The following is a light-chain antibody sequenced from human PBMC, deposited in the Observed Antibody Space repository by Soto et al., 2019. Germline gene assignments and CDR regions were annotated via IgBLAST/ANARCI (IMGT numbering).Light chain of an antibody. J-gene: IGLJ1*01. CDR3: SSYTTSSTYV. CDR2: DVR. Sequence: QSVLTQPASVSGSPGQSITISCSGTSRDVGGYNYVSWYQQHPGKAPKLMIYDVRNRPSGVSNRFSGSKSVNTASLTISGLQAEDEADYYCSSYTTSSTYVFGTGTKVTGL. V-gene: IGLV2-14*01. CDR1: SRDVGGYNY.